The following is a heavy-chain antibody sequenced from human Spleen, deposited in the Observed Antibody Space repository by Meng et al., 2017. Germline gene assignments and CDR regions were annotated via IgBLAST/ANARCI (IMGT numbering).Heavy chain of an antibody. Sequence: ASVKVSCKPSGYNFPDYWLHWVRRAPGQGLEWMGRIDPKSGDTHYAQRFQGRVTMTGDTSISTAYMELSGLRSDDTAMYYCARCPTRSYYYDSSGAFGYWGQGTLVTVSS. V-gene: IGHV1-2*06. J-gene: IGHJ4*02. CDR2: IDPKSGDT. CDR3: ARCPTRSYYYDSSGAFGY. CDR1: GYNFPDYW. D-gene: IGHD3-22*01.